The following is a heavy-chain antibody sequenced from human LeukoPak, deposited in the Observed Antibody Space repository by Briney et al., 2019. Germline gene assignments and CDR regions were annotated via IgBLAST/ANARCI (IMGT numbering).Heavy chain of an antibody. Sequence: SETLSLTCTVSGGSVSSGSYYWSWIRQPPGKGLEWIGYIYYSGSTNYNPSLKSRVTISVDTSKNQFSLKLSSVTAADTAVYYCARSPRGSYRNWFDPWGQGTLVTVSS. CDR2: IYYSGST. V-gene: IGHV4-61*01. CDR3: ARSPRGSYRNWFDP. D-gene: IGHD1-26*01. CDR1: GGSVSSGSYY. J-gene: IGHJ5*02.